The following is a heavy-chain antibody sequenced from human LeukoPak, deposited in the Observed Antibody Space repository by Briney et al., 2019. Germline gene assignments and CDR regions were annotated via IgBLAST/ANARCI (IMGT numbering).Heavy chain of an antibody. Sequence: GGSLRLSCAAPGFTFSCYAMSWVRQAPGKGLEWVSAISGSGGSTYYADSVKGRFTISRDNSKNTLYLQMNSLRAEDTAVYYSANSPSYYYDSSGYYPEYFQHWGQGTVVTVSS. D-gene: IGHD3-22*01. CDR1: GFTFSCYA. V-gene: IGHV3-23*01. CDR3: ANSPSYYYDSSGYYPEYFQH. J-gene: IGHJ1*01. CDR2: ISGSGGST.